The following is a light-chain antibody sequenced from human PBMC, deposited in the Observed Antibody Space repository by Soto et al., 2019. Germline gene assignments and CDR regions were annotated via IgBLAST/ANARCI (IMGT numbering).Light chain of an antibody. CDR1: QTVDTY. J-gene: IGKJ5*01. Sequence: ILLTQSPDTLSLSPGSTAILSCRASQTVDTYSAWYQLKPGQRPRLLIYGASSTALGIPDRFIGSGSGTNFALARHRLEPDDFAVYFCQQYATSPITFGQGTRLEIK. CDR3: QQYATSPIT. V-gene: IGKV3-20*01. CDR2: GAS.